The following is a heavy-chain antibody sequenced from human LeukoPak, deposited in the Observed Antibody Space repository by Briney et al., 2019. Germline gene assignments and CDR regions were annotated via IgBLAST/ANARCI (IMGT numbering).Heavy chain of an antibody. J-gene: IGHJ4*02. Sequence: GGSLRLSXAASGFTFSSYEMNWVRQAPGKGLEWVSAISGPAGSRDYADSVKGRFTISRDNSKNTLFLQMNSLRAEDTAIYYCAKKVGLVSAPLYYFDFWGQGTLVTVSS. D-gene: IGHD2-2*01. CDR1: GFTFSSYE. V-gene: IGHV3-23*01. CDR3: AKKVGLVSAPLYYFDF. CDR2: ISGPAGSR.